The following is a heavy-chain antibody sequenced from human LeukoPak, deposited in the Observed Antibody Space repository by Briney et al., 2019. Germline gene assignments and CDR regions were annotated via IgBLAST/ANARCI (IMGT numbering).Heavy chain of an antibody. CDR1: GFTFSSYG. CDR3: ARDRGDYGDYLN. D-gene: IGHD4-17*01. J-gene: IGHJ4*02. Sequence: AGSLRLSCAASGFTFSSYGMHWVRQAPGKGLEWVANIKQDGSEKYYVDSVRGRFTISRDNAKNSLYLQMNSLRAEDTAVYYCARDRGDYGDYLNWGQGTLVTVSS. CDR2: IKQDGSEK. V-gene: IGHV3-7*01.